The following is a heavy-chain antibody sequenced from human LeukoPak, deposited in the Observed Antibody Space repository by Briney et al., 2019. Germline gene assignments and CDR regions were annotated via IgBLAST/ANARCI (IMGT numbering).Heavy chain of an antibody. CDR2: INPNSGGT. D-gene: IGHD3-10*01. J-gene: IGHJ4*02. V-gene: IGHV1-2*02. Sequence: ASVKVSCKASGYTFTGYYMHWVRQAPGQGLEWTGWINPNSGGTNYAQKFQGRVTMTRDTSISTAYIELSRLRSDDTAVYYCARDLKLLWFGELPTFGYWGQGTLVTVSS. CDR1: GYTFTGYY. CDR3: ARDLKLLWFGELPTFGY.